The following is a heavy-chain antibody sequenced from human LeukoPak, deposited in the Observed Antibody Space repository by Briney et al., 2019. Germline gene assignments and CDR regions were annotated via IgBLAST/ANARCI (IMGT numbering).Heavy chain of an antibody. CDR1: GFTFSSYW. J-gene: IGHJ4*02. D-gene: IGHD2-15*01. V-gene: IGHV3-48*02. CDR3: AQKGGTDH. CDR2: ISSSSSAI. Sequence: GGSLRLSCAASGFTFSSYWMHWVRQAPGKGLEWISYISSSSSAIYYADSVKGRFTISRDNAKNSLYLQMSSLRDEDTAVYYCAQKGGTDHWGQGTLVTVSS.